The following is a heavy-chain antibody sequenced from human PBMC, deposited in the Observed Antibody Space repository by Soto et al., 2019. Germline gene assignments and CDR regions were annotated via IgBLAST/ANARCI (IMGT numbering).Heavy chain of an antibody. V-gene: IGHV3-30*18. CDR3: AKVGPDQLLPYYYYGMDV. D-gene: IGHD2-2*01. CDR1: GFTFSSYG. J-gene: IGHJ6*02. Sequence: QVQLVESGGGVVQPGRSLRLSCAASGFTFSSYGMHWVRQAPGKGLERVAVISYDGSNKYYADSVKGRFTISRDNSKNTLYLQMNSLRAEDTAVYYCAKVGPDQLLPYYYYGMDVWGQGTTVTVSS. CDR2: ISYDGSNK.